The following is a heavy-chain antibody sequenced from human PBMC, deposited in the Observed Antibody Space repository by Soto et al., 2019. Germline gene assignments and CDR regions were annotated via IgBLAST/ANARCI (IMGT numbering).Heavy chain of an antibody. Sequence: SETLSLTCTVSGGSISSRDSYWGWIRQPPGKGLEWIGSFHYSGSTYYNPSLKSRVTISVDTSKNQLSLRVTSVTAADTAVYYCARGFGRSHFDYWGQGTLVTV. J-gene: IGHJ4*02. V-gene: IGHV4-39*01. CDR1: GGSISSRDSY. CDR3: ARGFGRSHFDY. CDR2: FHYSGST. D-gene: IGHD3-16*01.